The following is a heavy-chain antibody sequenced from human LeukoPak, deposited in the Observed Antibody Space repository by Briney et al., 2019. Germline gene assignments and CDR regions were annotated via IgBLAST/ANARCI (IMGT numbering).Heavy chain of an antibody. D-gene: IGHD1-14*01. Sequence: SVKVSCKASGGTFSIHTISWVRQSPGQGLEWMGGITPMFGTSNYAQKFRGRVTITADESTSTAYVELSSLRSEDTAVYYCARDSSEFRSLLFHWSQGTLVTVSS. V-gene: IGHV1-69*13. CDR1: GGTFSIHT. CDR3: ARDSSEFRSLLFH. CDR2: ITPMFGTS. J-gene: IGHJ1*01.